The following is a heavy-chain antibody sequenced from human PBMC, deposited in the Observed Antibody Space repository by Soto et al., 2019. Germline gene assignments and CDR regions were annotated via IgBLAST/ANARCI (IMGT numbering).Heavy chain of an antibody. J-gene: IGHJ4*02. D-gene: IGHD2-21*01. CDR3: ARDRVALDY. CDR1: GFTFSNYN. CDR2: ITSTRNTI. Sequence: EVQLVESGGGLVQPGGSRKLSCEASGFTFSNYNMNWVRQAPGKGLEWLSYITSTRNTIYYADSVKGRFTIARDNLKSSLYLYMNGLRDEDTAVYYCARDRVALDYWGQGTLVTVS. V-gene: IGHV3-48*02.